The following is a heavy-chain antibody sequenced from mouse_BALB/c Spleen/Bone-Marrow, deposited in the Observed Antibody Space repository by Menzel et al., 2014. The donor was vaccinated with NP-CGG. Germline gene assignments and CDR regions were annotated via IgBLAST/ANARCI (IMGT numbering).Heavy chain of an antibody. D-gene: IGHD2-4*01. J-gene: IGHJ4*01. CDR3: VRSPYDYAAMDY. V-gene: IGHV5-17*02. CDR2: ISSGSSTI. CDR1: GFTFSSFG. Sequence: EVNVVESGGGLVQPGGSRKLSCAASGFTFSSFGMHWVRQAPEKGLEWVAYISSGSSTIYYADTVKGRFTISRDNPKNTLFLQMTSLRSEDTAMYYCVRSPYDYAAMDYWGQGTSVTVSS.